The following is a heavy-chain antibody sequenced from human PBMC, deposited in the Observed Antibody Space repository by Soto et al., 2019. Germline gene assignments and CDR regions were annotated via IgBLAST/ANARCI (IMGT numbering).Heavy chain of an antibody. J-gene: IGHJ3*01. Sequence: QITLKESGPSLVKPTQTLTLTCSLSGFSLTTSGAGVGWIRQPPGKALEWLAVIYWNDDKRYSPSLKTRLTITKDTSKNQVVLTMTNMDPVYTATYYCARPHPLMIGTDAFDLWGQGTMVTVSS. D-gene: IGHD3-22*01. CDR2: IYWNDDK. V-gene: IGHV2-5*01. CDR1: GFSLTTSGAG. CDR3: ARPHPLMIGTDAFDL.